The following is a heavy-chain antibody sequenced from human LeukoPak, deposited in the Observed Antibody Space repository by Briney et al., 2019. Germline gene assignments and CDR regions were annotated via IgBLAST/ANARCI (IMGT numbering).Heavy chain of an antibody. V-gene: IGHV3-7*03. CDR1: GFTFSRSW. J-gene: IGHJ6*02. CDR2: TKPDGSTK. CDR3: ATSDGGV. D-gene: IGHD3-10*01. Sequence: GGPLRLSCAAPGFTFSRSWMAWVRQAPGKGLEWVANTKPDGSTKYYVDSVKGRFTISRDNAKNSLYVQMNSLRADDTGIYHCATSDGGVWGQGTTVIVSS.